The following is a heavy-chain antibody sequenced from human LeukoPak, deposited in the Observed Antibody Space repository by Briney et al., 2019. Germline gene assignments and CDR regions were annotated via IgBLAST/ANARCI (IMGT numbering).Heavy chain of an antibody. CDR2: IYYSGST. CDR3: ARVYPYCGGDCYSVGFDP. Sequence: SQTLSLTCTVSGGSISSYYWSWIRQPPGKGLEWIGYIYYSGSTNYNPSLKSRVTISVDTSKNQFSLKLSSVTAADTAVYYCARVYPYCGGDCYSVGFDPWGQGTLVTVSS. V-gene: IGHV4-59*01. J-gene: IGHJ5*02. CDR1: GGSISSYY. D-gene: IGHD2-21*02.